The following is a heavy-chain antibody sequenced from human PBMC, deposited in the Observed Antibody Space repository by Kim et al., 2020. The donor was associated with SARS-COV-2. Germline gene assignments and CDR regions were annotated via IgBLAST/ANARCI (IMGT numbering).Heavy chain of an antibody. CDR2: INRDGSTT. Sequence: GGSLRLSCAASGFTFSSSWMHWVRQAPGKGLVWVSRINRDGSTTNYADSVKGRFTISRDNAKNTLYLQMNSLRAEDTAVYYCAKGLAANGNGFDYWGQGT. CDR3: AKGLAANGNGFDY. D-gene: IGHD6-13*01. CDR1: GFTFSSSW. V-gene: IGHV3-74*01. J-gene: IGHJ4*02.